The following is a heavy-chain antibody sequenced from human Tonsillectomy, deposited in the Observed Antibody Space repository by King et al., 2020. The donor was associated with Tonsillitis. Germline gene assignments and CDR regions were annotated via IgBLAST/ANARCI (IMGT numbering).Heavy chain of an antibody. V-gene: IGHV3-30*02. CDR1: GFTFSSYG. J-gene: IGHJ6*02. D-gene: IGHD3-3*01. CDR2: MRYDGSNK. Sequence: VQLVESGGGVVQPGGSLRLSCAASGFTFSSYGMHWVRQAPGKGLEWVAFMRYDGSNKYYADSVKGRFTISRDNSKNTLYLQMNSLRAEDTAVYYCAKGPSYVLRFLEYSYYYGMDVWGQGTTVTVSS. CDR3: AKGPSYVLRFLEYSYYYGMDV.